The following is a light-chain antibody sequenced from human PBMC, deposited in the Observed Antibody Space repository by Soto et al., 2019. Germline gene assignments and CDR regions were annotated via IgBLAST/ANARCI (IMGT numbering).Light chain of an antibody. J-gene: IGLJ1*01. CDR2: EVN. CDR3: CSYAGTVAYV. V-gene: IGLV2-23*02. CDR1: SSDIGNYHL. Sequence: QSVLTQPASVSGSPGQSITISCAGTSSDIGNYHLASWYQQHPGKAPKLMICEVNQRPSGVSDRFSGSKSGNTASLTISGLQAEDEADYYCCSYAGTVAYVFGTGTKVTVL.